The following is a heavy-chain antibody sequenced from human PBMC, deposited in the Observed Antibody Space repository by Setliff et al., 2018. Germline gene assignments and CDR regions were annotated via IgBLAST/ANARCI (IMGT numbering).Heavy chain of an antibody. CDR1: GYTFTSYD. Sequence: ASVKVSCKASGYTFTSYDISWVRQAPGQGLERMGGINPSGGTTSYAPKFQGRVSMTRDTSTSTVYMQLSSLRSEDTAVYYCARDRFVRLCESSGPCYASPFFFDLWGQGALVTVSS. CDR2: INPSGGTT. V-gene: IGHV1-8*01. D-gene: IGHD3-22*01. J-gene: IGHJ4*02. CDR3: ARDRFVRLCESSGPCYASPFFFDL.